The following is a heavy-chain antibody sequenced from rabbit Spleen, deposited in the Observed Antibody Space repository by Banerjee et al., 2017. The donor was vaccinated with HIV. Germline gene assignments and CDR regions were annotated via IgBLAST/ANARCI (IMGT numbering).Heavy chain of an antibody. CDR2: IYTSSGGT. J-gene: IGHJ4*01. D-gene: IGHD1-1*01. CDR3: ARDLVAVIGWNFNL. CDR1: GFSFSSGYD. Sequence: VESGGGLVKPGASLTLICTASGFSFSSGYDMSWVRQAPGKGLEWIGFIYTSSGGTWYASWAKGRFIMSRTSSTTVTLQMTSLTAADTATYFCARDLVAVIGWNFNLWGPGTLVTVS. V-gene: IGHV1S40*01.